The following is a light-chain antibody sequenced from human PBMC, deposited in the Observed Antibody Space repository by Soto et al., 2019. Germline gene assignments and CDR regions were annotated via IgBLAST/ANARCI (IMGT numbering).Light chain of an antibody. V-gene: IGKV3-20*01. Sequence: EIVLTQSPGTLSLSPGDRATLSCRASQSVSSSYLAWYQQKPGQAPRLLIYGASSRATGIPERFSGSGSGTDFTLTISRLEPEDLAVYYCQQYGSSPRTFGQGTKVEIK. CDR3: QQYGSSPRT. CDR1: QSVSSSY. CDR2: GAS. J-gene: IGKJ1*01.